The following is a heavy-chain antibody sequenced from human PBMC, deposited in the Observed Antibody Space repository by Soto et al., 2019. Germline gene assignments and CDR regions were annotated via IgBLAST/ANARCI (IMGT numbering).Heavy chain of an antibody. D-gene: IGHD3-16*01. CDR3: AREVGAKNYYYGIDV. CDR2: INAGNGNT. J-gene: IGHJ6*02. CDR1: GYTFTSYA. V-gene: IGHV1-3*01. Sequence: QVQLVQSGAEVKKPGASVKVSCKASGYTFTSYAMHWVRQAPGQRLEWMGWINAGNGNTKYSQKFQGRVTITMVTPASTGYMELSRLRSDDTALYYCAREVGAKNYYYGIDVWGQCTELTASS.